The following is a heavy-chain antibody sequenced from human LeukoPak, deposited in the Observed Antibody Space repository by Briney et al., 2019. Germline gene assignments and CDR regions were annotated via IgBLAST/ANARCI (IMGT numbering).Heavy chain of an antibody. CDR2: IYPGDSDT. CDR3: ARGGDYVRDAFDI. Sequence: GESLKISCKGSGYSFTSYRIGWVRQMPGKGLEWLGIIYPGDSDTRYSPSFQGQVTISADKSISTAYLQWSSLKASDTAMYYCARGGDYVRDAFDIWGQGTMVTVSS. D-gene: IGHD4-17*01. V-gene: IGHV5-51*01. J-gene: IGHJ3*02. CDR1: GYSFTSYR.